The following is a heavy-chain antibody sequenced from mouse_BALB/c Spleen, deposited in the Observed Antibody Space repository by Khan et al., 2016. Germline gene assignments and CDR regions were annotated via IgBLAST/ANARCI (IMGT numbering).Heavy chain of an antibody. CDR1: GFTFNTYS. J-gene: IGHJ4*01. V-gene: IGHV10-1*02. Sequence: EVQLVESGGGLVQPKGSLKLSCVVSGFTFNTYSMNWVRQAPGQGLEWVARIRSKSKNFATHYVDSVKGRFTISRADSQRLLYLQRNNWKTEDTAMYYCEGEDEPYAMDYWGQGTSVTVSS. CDR2: IRSKSKNFAT. CDR3: EGEDEPYAMDY.